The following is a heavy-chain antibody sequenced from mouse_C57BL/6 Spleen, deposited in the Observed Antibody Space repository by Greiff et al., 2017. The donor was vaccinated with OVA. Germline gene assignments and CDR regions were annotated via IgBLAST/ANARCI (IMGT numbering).Heavy chain of an antibody. CDR3: ARRGLLPGYFDY. D-gene: IGHD2-3*01. J-gene: IGHJ2*01. Sequence: QVQLQQPGAELVRPGTSVKLSCKASGYTFTSYWMHWVNQRPGQGLEWIGVIDPSDSYTNYNQKFKGKATLTVDTSSSTAYMQLSSLTSEDSAVYYCARRGLLPGYFDYWGQGTTLTVSS. CDR1: GYTFTSYW. V-gene: IGHV1-59*01. CDR2: IDPSDSYT.